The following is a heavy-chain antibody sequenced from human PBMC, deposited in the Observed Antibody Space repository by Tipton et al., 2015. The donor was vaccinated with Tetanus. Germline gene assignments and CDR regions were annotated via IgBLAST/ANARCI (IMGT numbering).Heavy chain of an antibody. V-gene: IGHV1-2*05. J-gene: IGHJ4*02. D-gene: IGHD6-19*01. CDR3: GREVRGSGWAYCDY. CDR2: INPNSGDT. CDR1: GYTFTGYY. Sequence: QLVQSGAEVKKPGASVKVSCKAFGYTFTGYYMHWVRQAPGQGLEWMGRINPNSGDTNYAQKFQDRVTMTRDTSISTAYMEVSRLRSDDTVVYYCGREVRGSGWAYCDYWGQGTLVTVSS.